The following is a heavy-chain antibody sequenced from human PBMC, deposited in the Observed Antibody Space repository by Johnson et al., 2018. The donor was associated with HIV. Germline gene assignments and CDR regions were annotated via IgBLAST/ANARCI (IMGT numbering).Heavy chain of an antibody. Sequence: VQLVESGGGLVQPGTSLILSCAASGFTFSTYAMHWVRQAPGKGLEYVSAISSNGGSTYYANSVKGRFTISRDNSKNTLYLQMGSLRAEDMAVYYCARAGLTYTLDAFDIWGQGTLVTVSS. CDR1: GFTFSTYA. CDR2: ISSNGGST. V-gene: IGHV3-64*01. CDR3: ARAGLTYTLDAFDI. J-gene: IGHJ3*02. D-gene: IGHD3-16*01.